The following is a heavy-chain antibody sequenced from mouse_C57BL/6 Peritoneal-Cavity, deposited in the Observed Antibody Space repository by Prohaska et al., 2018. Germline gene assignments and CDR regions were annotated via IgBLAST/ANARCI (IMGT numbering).Heavy chain of an antibody. CDR2: INPNNGGT. V-gene: IGHV1-22*01. Sequence: HGKSLEWIGYINPNNGGTSYNQKFKGKATLTVNKSSSTAYMELRSLTSEDSAVYYCARSNYIDYWGQGTTLTVSS. J-gene: IGHJ2*01. CDR3: ARSNYIDY.